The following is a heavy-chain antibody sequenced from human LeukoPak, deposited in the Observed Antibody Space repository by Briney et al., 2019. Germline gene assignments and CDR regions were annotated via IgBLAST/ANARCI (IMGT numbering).Heavy chain of an antibody. J-gene: IGHJ5*02. Sequence: ASVKVSCKASGYTFTGYYMHWARQAPGQGLEWMGWINPNSGGTNYAQKFQGRVTMTRDTSISTAYMELSRLRSDDTAVYYCARAAAGTYEDWFDPWGQGTLVTVSS. CDR1: GYTFTGYY. V-gene: IGHV1-2*02. D-gene: IGHD6-13*01. CDR3: ARAAAGTYEDWFDP. CDR2: INPNSGGT.